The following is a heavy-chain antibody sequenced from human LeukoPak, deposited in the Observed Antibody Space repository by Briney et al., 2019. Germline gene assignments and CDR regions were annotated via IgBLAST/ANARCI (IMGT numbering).Heavy chain of an antibody. Sequence: GGSLRLSCTTSGFTFSSNGMHWIRQAPGKGPEWVADIWSDGTTKYYPDPDNRRFTISRDNSKNTLYLQMNSLTAEDTAVYYCARGPPSAAAGILDYWGQGTLVTVSS. V-gene: IGHV3-33*08. D-gene: IGHD6-13*01. CDR2: IWSDGTTK. CDR3: ARGPPSAAAGILDY. J-gene: IGHJ4*02. CDR1: GFTFSSNG.